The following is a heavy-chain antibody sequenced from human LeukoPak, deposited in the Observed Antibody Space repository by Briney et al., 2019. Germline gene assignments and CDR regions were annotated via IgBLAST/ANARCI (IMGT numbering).Heavy chain of an antibody. CDR2: IYYSGST. CDR1: GGSFSDYY. J-gene: IGHJ4*02. D-gene: IGHD5-18*01. V-gene: IGHV4-59*01. CDR3: ARGNRGYSYVFDY. Sequence: SETLSLTCAVYGGSFSDYYWSWIRQPPGKGLEWIGYIYYSGSTNYNPSLKSRVTISVDTSKNQFSLKLSSVTAADTAVYYCARGNRGYSYVFDYWGQGTLVTVSS.